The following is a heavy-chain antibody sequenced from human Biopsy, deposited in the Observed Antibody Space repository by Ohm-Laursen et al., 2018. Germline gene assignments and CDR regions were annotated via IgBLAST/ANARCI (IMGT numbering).Heavy chain of an antibody. CDR3: AREARVIYGLYFHR. CDR1: GGSFTGHY. CDR2: ISYTGYT. V-gene: IGHV4-59*11. Sequence: SETLSLTCTVSGGSFTGHYWSWIRQPPGKGLEWIGHISYTGYTSYNASLKSRVTISLDTSRNHFSLRLSSLTAADTPVYVCAREARVIYGLYFHRWGQGTLLTVSS. J-gene: IGHJ4*02. D-gene: IGHD5-12*01.